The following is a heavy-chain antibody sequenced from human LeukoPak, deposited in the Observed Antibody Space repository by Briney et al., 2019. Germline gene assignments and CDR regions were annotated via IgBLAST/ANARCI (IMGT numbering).Heavy chain of an antibody. CDR1: GGSISSYY. J-gene: IGHJ4*02. D-gene: IGHD6-6*01. CDR2: IYTSGTT. Sequence: SETLSLTCTVSGGSISSYYWSWIRQPPGKGLEWIGYIYTSGTTNYNPSLKSRVTISVDTSKNQFSLILSSVTAADTAVYYCARLTYSNSSPFDYWGQGTLVTVSS. CDR3: ARLTYSNSSPFDY. V-gene: IGHV4-4*09.